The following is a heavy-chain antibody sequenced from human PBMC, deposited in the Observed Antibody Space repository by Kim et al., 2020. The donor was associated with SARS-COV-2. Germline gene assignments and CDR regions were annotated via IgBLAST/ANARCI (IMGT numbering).Heavy chain of an antibody. CDR2: IYFSRSA. CDR3: ARAELSPGRPGAFDI. CDR1: GDSISSYY. D-gene: IGHD1-26*01. V-gene: IGHV4-59*13. J-gene: IGHJ3*02. Sequence: SETLSLTCSVSGDSISSYYWSWIRQPPGKGLEWIAYIYFSRSANYNPSLKSRVTISVDTSKNQFSLKLSSVTAADTAVYYCARAELSPGRPGAFDIWGQGTKVTVSS.